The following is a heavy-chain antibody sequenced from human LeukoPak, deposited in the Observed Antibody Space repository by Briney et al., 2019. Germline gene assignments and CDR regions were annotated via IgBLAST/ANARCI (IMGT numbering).Heavy chain of an antibody. V-gene: IGHV3-74*01. CDR1: SWTFSTYW. D-gene: IGHD3-3*01. Sequence: GGSLRLSYAASSWTFSTYWMHGVRHATGKGLVWVSRIKSDGSTNYADSVKGRFTISRDNAKNTLSLQMNSLRPEETGVYYCARAPSEIGGYYPEYFRHWGQGTLVTVSS. J-gene: IGHJ1*01. CDR3: ARAPSEIGGYYPEYFRH. CDR2: IKSDGST.